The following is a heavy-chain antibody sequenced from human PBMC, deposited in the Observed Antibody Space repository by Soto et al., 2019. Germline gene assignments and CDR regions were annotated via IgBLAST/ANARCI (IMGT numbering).Heavy chain of an antibody. V-gene: IGHV1-2*02. CDR3: ARDVGQLVLWPNWFDP. D-gene: IGHD6-6*01. J-gene: IGHJ5*02. CDR1: GYTFTGYY. CDR2: INPNSGGT. Sequence: GASVKVSCKASGYTFTGYYMHWVRQAPGQGLEWMGWINPNSGGTNYAQKFQGRVTMTRDTSISTAYMELSRLRSDDTAVYYCARDVGQLVLWPNWFDPWGQGTLVTVSS.